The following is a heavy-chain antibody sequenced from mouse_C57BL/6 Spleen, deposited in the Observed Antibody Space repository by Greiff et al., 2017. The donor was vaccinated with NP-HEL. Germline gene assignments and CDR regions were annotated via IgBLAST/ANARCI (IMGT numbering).Heavy chain of an antibody. CDR3: TSPNYYGSSYVRSYFDY. Sequence: EVQLQQSGTVLARPGASVKMSCKTSGYTFTSYWMHWVKQRPGQGLEWIGAIYPGNSDTSYNQKFKGKAKLTAVTSASTAYMELSSLTNEDSAVYYCTSPNYYGSSYVRSYFDYWGQGTTLTVSS. CDR2: IYPGNSDT. J-gene: IGHJ2*01. D-gene: IGHD1-1*01. V-gene: IGHV1-5*01. CDR1: GYTFTSYW.